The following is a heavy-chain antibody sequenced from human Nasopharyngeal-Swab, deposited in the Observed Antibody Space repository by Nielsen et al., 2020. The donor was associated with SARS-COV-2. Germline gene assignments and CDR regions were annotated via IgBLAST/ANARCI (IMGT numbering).Heavy chain of an antibody. Sequence: SETLSLTCAVYGGSFSGYYWGWIRQPPGKGLEWIGSIYYSGSTYYNPSLKSRVTISVDTSKNQFSLKLSSVTAADTAVYYCARHGPDYSSSWRYYYYGMDVWGQGTTVTVSS. V-gene: IGHV4-39*01. J-gene: IGHJ6*02. D-gene: IGHD6-13*01. CDR3: ARHGPDYSSSWRYYYYGMDV. CDR2: IYYSGST. CDR1: GGSFSGYY.